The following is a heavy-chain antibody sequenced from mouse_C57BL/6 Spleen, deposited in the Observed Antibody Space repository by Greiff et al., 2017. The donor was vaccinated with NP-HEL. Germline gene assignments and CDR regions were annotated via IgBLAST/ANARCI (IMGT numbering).Heavy chain of an antibody. V-gene: IGHV3-6*01. J-gene: IGHJ4*01. D-gene: IGHD1-1*01. CDR1: GYPITSGYY. CDR2: ISYDGSN. CDR3: AREFRSRGSSYKNAMDY. Sequence: EVKLQESGPGLVKPSQSLSLTCSVTGYPITSGYYWNWIRQFPGNKLEWLGYISYDGSNNYNPSLKNRISITRDTSKNQFFLKLNSVTTEDTATYYCAREFRSRGSSYKNAMDYWGQGTSVTVSS.